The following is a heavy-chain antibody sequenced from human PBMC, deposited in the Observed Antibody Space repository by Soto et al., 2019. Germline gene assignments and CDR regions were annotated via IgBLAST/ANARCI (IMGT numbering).Heavy chain of an antibody. J-gene: IGHJ4*02. Sequence: EVQLVESGGGLVQPGGSLRLSCAASGFTVSSNYMNWVRQAPGKGLEWVSVVYSGGSTYYADSVKGRFTISRDNSKNPLYLQMNSLTAGDTAVYSCARGGGYCSRTSCPGYFDYWGQGTLVTVSS. CDR2: VYSGGST. CDR3: ARGGGYCSRTSCPGYFDY. D-gene: IGHD2-2*01. V-gene: IGHV3-66*01. CDR1: GFTVSSNY.